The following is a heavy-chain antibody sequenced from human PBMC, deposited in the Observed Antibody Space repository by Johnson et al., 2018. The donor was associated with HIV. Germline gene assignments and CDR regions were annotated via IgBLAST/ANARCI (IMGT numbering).Heavy chain of an antibody. D-gene: IGHD6-19*01. CDR3: ARKQWLEIPSDAFDV. Sequence: EVQLVESGGGFVQPGGSLRLSCEASGFIFRNYWMNWVRQSPGKGLVWVARIYSDGTDTAYANSVRGRFTISRDNTKRTLYLQMNRLRAEDTAVYYCARKQWLEIPSDAFDVWGLGTMVTVSS. V-gene: IGHV3-74*03. CDR1: GFIFRNYW. J-gene: IGHJ3*01. CDR2: IYSDGTDT.